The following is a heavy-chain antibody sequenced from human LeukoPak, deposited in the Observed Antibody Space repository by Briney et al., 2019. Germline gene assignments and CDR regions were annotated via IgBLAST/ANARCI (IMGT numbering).Heavy chain of an antibody. Sequence: ASVKDSCKASGYTFTSYYMHWVRQAPGQGLEWMGIINPSGGSTSYAQKFQGRVTMTRDTSTSTVYMELSSLRSEDTAVYYCARDGYDYVWGSYRYPDYWGQGTLVTVSS. J-gene: IGHJ4*02. CDR3: ARDGYDYVWGSYRYPDY. CDR2: INPSGGST. D-gene: IGHD3-16*02. CDR1: GYTFTSYY. V-gene: IGHV1-46*01.